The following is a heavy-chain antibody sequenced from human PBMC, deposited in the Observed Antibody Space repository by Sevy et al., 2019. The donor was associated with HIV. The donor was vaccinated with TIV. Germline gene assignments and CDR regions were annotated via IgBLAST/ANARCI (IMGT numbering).Heavy chain of an antibody. D-gene: IGHD2-2*01. CDR3: ARGIVQDIVVVPAATRFDY. CDR2: INHSGST. CDR1: GGSFSGYY. J-gene: IGHJ4*02. Sequence: SETLSLTCAVYGGSFSGYYWSWIRQPPGKGLEWIGEINHSGSTNYNPSLKSRVTISVDTSKNQFSLKLGSVTAADTAVYYCARGIVQDIVVVPAATRFDYWGQGTLVTVSS. V-gene: IGHV4-34*01.